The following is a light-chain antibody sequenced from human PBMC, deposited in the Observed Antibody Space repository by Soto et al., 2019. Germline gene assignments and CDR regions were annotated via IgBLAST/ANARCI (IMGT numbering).Light chain of an antibody. Sequence: DIQMTQSPSTLSAFVGDRVTLTCRASQSISSWLAWYQQKPGKAPKLLIYKASSLESGVTSRFSGSGSGTDFTLTISSLQPEDFATYYCQHYNSYSEAFGPGTKVDIK. V-gene: IGKV1-5*03. J-gene: IGKJ1*01. CDR1: QSISSW. CDR3: QHYNSYSEA. CDR2: KAS.